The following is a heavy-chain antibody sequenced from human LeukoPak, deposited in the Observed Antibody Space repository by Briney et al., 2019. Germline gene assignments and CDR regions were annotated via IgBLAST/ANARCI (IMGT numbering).Heavy chain of an antibody. D-gene: IGHD5-24*01. CDR3: ARASALATPPFGY. CDR1: GFTFSSSW. Sequence: PGGSLILSCAASGFTFSSSWMHWVRQAPGKGLVWVSRINIDGSTSNYADSVKGRFTISRDNGKNAVYLQMSSLRGEDTAVYYCARASALATPPFGYWGQGTLVTVSS. V-gene: IGHV3-74*01. J-gene: IGHJ4*02. CDR2: INIDGSTS.